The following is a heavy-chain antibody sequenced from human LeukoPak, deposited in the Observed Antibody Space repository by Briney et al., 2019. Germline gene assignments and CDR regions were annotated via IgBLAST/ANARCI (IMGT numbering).Heavy chain of an antibody. CDR3: ARDFGSSNYFDY. J-gene: IGHJ4*02. V-gene: IGHV3-20*04. CDR1: GFTFDDYG. CDR2: INWNGGST. D-gene: IGHD6-13*01. Sequence: PGGSLRLSCAASGFTFDDYGMSWVRQAPRKGLEWVSGINWNGGSTGYADSVKGRFTISRDNAKNSLYLQMNSLRAEDTALYYCARDFGSSNYFDYWGQGTLVTVSS.